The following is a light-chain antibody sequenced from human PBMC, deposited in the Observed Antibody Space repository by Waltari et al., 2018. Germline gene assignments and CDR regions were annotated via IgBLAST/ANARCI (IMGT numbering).Light chain of an antibody. CDR3: AAWDVSLNGLV. Sequence: TQPPSASGTPGQRITISCSGGSSNIGSNTVSWYQQLPGTAPKLLIYTPNQRPSGVPDRFSGSKSGTSASLAISGLQSEDEGNYYCAAWDVSLNGLVFGGGTKLTVL. CDR2: TPN. V-gene: IGLV1-44*01. CDR1: SSNIGSNT. J-gene: IGLJ3*02.